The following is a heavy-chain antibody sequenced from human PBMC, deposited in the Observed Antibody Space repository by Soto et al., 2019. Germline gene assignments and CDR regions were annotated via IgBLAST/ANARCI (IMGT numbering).Heavy chain of an antibody. J-gene: IGHJ6*02. CDR2: ISYDGNTQ. V-gene: IGHV3-30*03. D-gene: IGHD2-21*01. Sequence: QVQLVESGGGVVQPGRSLRLSCEVSRFAFNTSGMYWVRQSPGRGLEWVAVISYDGNTQYYAESLKVRFTISRDNSKNTLFLNMNRLRSEDTAVYYCATKVRVKNYYYYGMDTWGQGTLVTVSS. CDR1: RFAFNTSG. CDR3: ATKVRVKNYYYYGMDT.